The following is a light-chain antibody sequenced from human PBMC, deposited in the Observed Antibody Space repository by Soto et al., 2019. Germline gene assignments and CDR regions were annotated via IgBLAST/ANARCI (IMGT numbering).Light chain of an antibody. V-gene: IGLV3-21*02. J-gene: IGLJ1*01. Sequence: ELTHPPSVSVAPGQTARISCGGNNIGRKSVHWYQQKPGRAPVVVVYDDSDRPSGIPERFSGANSGDTATLTISRVEAGDEADYYCHVWDSSSGHYIFGTGTKVTVL. CDR3: HVWDSSSGHYI. CDR2: DDS. CDR1: NIGRKS.